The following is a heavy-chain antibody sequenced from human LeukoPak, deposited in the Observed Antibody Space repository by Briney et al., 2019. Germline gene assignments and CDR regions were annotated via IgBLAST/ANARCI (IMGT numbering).Heavy chain of an antibody. CDR1: GFTFSSCG. CDR3: AKGPYTAYNSGCAY. D-gene: IGHD5-24*01. CDR2: ISSDGSSK. J-gene: IGHJ4*02. Sequence: PGGALRLFCAASGFTFSSCGMHWVGQAPGKGLEWVAGISSDGSSKYYADSVKGRFTISRDNSRNTLYLLMNSLRTEDTALYYCAKGPYTAYNSGCAYWGQGTLVTVSS. V-gene: IGHV3-30*18.